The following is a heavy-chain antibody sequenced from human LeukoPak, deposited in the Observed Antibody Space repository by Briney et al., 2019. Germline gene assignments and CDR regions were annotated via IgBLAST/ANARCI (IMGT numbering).Heavy chain of an antibody. D-gene: IGHD3/OR15-3a*01. J-gene: IGHJ4*02. V-gene: IGHV3-30*02. CDR1: GFSFSSYG. CDR3: AKGIEKYDFWSGSDY. CDR2: IRYDGGNK. Sequence: PGGSLRLSCAASGFSFSSYGMHWVRQAPGKGLEWVAFIRYDGGNKYYTDSVKGRFTISRDNSKNTLYLQMNSLRAEDTAVYYCAKGIEKYDFWSGSDYWGQGTLVTVSS.